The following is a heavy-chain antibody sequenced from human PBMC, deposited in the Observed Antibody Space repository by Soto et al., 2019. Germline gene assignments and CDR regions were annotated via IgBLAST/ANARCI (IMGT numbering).Heavy chain of an antibody. J-gene: IGHJ4*02. Sequence: SETLSLSCTVSGGSSGSSSYYWGGIRQPPEKGLEWIGSIYYSGSTYYNPSLKSRVTISVDTSKNQFSLKLSSVTAADTAVYYCARLADVATYFDLAYFKSWGEGTLVTVSS. CDR3: ARLADVATYFDLAYFKS. CDR1: GGSSGSSSYY. D-gene: IGHD5-12*01. CDR2: IYYSGST. V-gene: IGHV4-39*01.